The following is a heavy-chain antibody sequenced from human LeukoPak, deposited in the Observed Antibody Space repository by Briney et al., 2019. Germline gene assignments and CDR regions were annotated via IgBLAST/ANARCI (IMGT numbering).Heavy chain of an antibody. CDR2: ISGTSSPR. J-gene: IGHJ4*02. D-gene: IGHD4-17*01. Sequence: GGSLRLSCAASGFTFSSYSMNWVRQAPGKGLEWVSYISGTSSPRYYADSVKGRFTITRDNAKNSLYLQMNSLRAEDTAVHYCARDVYGDYAIDYWGQGTLVTVSS. V-gene: IGHV3-48*04. CDR3: ARDVYGDYAIDY. CDR1: GFTFSSYS.